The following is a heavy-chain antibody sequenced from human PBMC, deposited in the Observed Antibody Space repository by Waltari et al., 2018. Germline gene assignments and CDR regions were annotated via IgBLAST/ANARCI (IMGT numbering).Heavy chain of an antibody. V-gene: IGHV3-23*04. Sequence: EVQLVESGGGLVQPGGSLRLSCTASGFTFSSYGMTWVRQAPGKGLEGGSAIGGSTGSTNYADSVRGRFTISRDNSKNTLYLRMNSLRAEDTALYYCAKSGRSPWAFDIWGQGTMVTVSS. CDR2: IGGSTGST. CDR1: GFTFSSYG. CDR3: AKSGRSPWAFDI. D-gene: IGHD3-10*01. J-gene: IGHJ3*02.